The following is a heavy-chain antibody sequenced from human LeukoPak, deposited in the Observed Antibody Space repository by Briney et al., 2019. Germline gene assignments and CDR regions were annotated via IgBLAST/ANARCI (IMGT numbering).Heavy chain of an antibody. CDR3: ATIYCSGSSCHYFEY. J-gene: IGHJ4*02. CDR1: GFTFSIYW. Sequence: GGSLRLSCAASGFTFSIYWMSWVRQAPGKGLEWVANIKHDGSEKYYVDSVKGRFTISRDNAMNSVFLQMNSLRAEDTAVYYCATIYCSGSSCHYFEYWGQGTLVTVSS. CDR2: IKHDGSEK. D-gene: IGHD2-15*01. V-gene: IGHV3-7*03.